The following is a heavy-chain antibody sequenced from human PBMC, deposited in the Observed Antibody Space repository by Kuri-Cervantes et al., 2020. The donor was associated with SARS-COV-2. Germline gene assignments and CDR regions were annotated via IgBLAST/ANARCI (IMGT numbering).Heavy chain of an antibody. Sequence: SETLSLTCTVSGGSISSYYWSWIRQPPGKGLEWIGEINHSGSTNYNPSLKSRVTISVDTSKNPFSLKLSSVTAADTAVYYCARRSYNWNSYYYYGMDVWGQGTTVTVSS. CDR3: ARRSYNWNSYYYYGMDV. CDR2: INHSGST. J-gene: IGHJ6*02. D-gene: IGHD1-7*01. V-gene: IGHV4-34*01. CDR1: GGSISSYY.